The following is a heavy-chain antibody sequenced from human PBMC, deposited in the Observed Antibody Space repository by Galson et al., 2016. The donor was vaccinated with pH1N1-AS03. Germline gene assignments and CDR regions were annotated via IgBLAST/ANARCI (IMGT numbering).Heavy chain of an antibody. J-gene: IGHJ4*02. CDR1: GGSMTSPDW. D-gene: IGHD3-16*02. Sequence: SETLSLTCAVSGGSMTSPDWWTWVRQPPGMGLEWIGEVHYSGTTSYNPSLNSRVTMSIDKSNNQFSLNLGSVTAADTAVYFCASAGYHTPGYHYWGQGALVTVSS. CDR2: VHYSGTT. V-gene: IGHV4-4*02. CDR3: ASAGYHTPGYHY.